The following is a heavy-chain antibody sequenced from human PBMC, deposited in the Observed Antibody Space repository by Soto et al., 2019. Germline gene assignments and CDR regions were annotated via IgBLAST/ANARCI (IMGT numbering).Heavy chain of an antibody. CDR3: ARSFGVAAAGPFDD. D-gene: IGHD6-13*01. J-gene: IGHJ4*02. CDR1: GGAFNSYA. CDR2: IIPIFGTA. Sequence: SVKVSCKASGGAFNSYAIDWVRQAPGQGLEWMGGIIPIFGTANYAQKFQGRITITADKSTNTAYMELRSLRSDDTAVYYCARSFGVAAAGPFDDRGQRTPVTVSS. V-gene: IGHV1-69*06.